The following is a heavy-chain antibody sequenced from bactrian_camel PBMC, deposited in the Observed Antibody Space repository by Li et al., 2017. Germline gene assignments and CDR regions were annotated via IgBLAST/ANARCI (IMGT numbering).Heavy chain of an antibody. J-gene: IGHJ6*01. CDR3: AADSGSAVPGPLLYVQVPNFGN. CDR1: GSPGCTYD. V-gene: IGHV3S53*01. CDR2: IDTDGMT. D-gene: IGHD6*01. Sequence: QVQLVESGGGSVQAGGSLTLSCVAPGSPGCTYDIIWYRQVPGKGRDFVARIDTDGMTTYAYSVKGRFTISKDNPKNTLYLQMNSLKPEDTGVYYCAADSGSAVPGPLLYVQVPNFGNWGRGTQVTVS.